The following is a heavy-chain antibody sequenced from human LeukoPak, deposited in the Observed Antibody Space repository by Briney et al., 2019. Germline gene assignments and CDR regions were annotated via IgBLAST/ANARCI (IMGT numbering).Heavy chain of an antibody. Sequence: GASVKVSCKASGGTFSSYAISWVRQAPGQGLEWMGGIIPIFGTANYAQKFQGRVTITADESTSTAYMELSSLRSDDTAVYYCARDNRRYSSGWYNAFDIWGQGTMVNVSS. CDR1: GGTFSSYA. CDR3: ARDNRRYSSGWYNAFDI. V-gene: IGHV1-69*13. CDR2: IIPIFGTA. D-gene: IGHD6-19*01. J-gene: IGHJ3*02.